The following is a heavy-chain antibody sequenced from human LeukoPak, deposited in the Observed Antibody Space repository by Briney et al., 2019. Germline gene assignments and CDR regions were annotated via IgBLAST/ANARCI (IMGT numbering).Heavy chain of an antibody. D-gene: IGHD3-10*01. CDR1: GGSFSGYY. Sequence: SETLSLTCAVYGGSFSGYYWSWTRQPPGKGLEWIGEINHSGSTNYDPSLKSRVTISVDTSKNQFSLKLSSVTAADTAVYYCARVNYGSGSFIDYWGQGTLVTVSS. V-gene: IGHV4-34*01. J-gene: IGHJ4*02. CDR2: INHSGST. CDR3: ARVNYGSGSFIDY.